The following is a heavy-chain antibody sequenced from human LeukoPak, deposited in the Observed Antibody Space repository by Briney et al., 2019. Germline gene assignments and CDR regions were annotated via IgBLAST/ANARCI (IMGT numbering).Heavy chain of an antibody. CDR2: IWYDGSNK. CDR3: ARDRQGATGFDY. CDR1: GFTFSSYG. J-gene: IGHJ4*02. Sequence: PGRSLRLSCAASGFTFSSYGMHWVRQAPGKGLEWVAVIWYDGSNKYYADSVKGRFTIYRDNSKNTLYLQMNSLRAEDTAVYYCARDRQGATGFDYWGQGTLVTVSS. V-gene: IGHV3-33*01. D-gene: IGHD1-26*01.